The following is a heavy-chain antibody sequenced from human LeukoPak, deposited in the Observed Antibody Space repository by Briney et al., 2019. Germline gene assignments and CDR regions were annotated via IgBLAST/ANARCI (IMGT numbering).Heavy chain of an antibody. Sequence: ESLKISCKGSGYSFSNYWIGWVRQLPGKGLEWMGIIYPADSDTRYSPSFQGQVTISVDKSITTAYLQWSSLKASDSAMYYCARDGQENSFDYWGQGTVVTVSS. J-gene: IGHJ4*02. CDR2: IYPADSDT. CDR1: GYSFSNYW. V-gene: IGHV5-51*01. CDR3: ARDGQENSFDY.